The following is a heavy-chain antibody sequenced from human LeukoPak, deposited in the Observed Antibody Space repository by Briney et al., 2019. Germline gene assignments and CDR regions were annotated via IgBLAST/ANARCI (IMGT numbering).Heavy chain of an antibody. Sequence: GGSLRLSCAASGFTVSSNYMSWVRQAPGKGLEWVSVIYSGGSTYYADSAKGRFTISRDNSKNTLYLQMNSLRAEDTAVYYCAKAPLYGSGSSHFDYWGQGTLVTVSS. CDR2: IYSGGST. D-gene: IGHD3-10*01. V-gene: IGHV3-53*01. J-gene: IGHJ4*02. CDR3: AKAPLYGSGSSHFDY. CDR1: GFTVSSNY.